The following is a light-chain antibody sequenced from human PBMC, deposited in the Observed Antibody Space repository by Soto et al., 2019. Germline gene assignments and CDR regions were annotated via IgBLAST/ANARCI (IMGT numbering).Light chain of an antibody. CDR2: DNN. Sequence: QSVLTQPPSVSAAPGQKVTISCSGSSSNIGNNYVSWYQQLPGTAPKLLIYDNNKRPSGIPDRFSGSKSCTSATLGITGLQTGDEADYYCGTWDSSLTVVVFGTGTKVTVL. CDR1: SSNIGNNY. CDR3: GTWDSSLTVVV. J-gene: IGLJ1*01. V-gene: IGLV1-51*01.